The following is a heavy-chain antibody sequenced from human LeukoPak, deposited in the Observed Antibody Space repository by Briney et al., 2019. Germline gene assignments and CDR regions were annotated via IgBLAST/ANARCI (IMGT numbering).Heavy chain of an antibody. CDR1: GGSISSYY. CDR2: IYYSGST. V-gene: IGHV4-59*08. D-gene: IGHD4-11*01. J-gene: IGHJ3*01. Sequence: SETLSLTCTVSGGSISSYYWSWIRQPPGKGLEWIGYIYYSGSTNYNPSLKGRVTISVDTSKNQFSLKLSSVTAADTAVYYCARHVTVTYDAFDLWGQGTMVTVSS. CDR3: ARHVTVTYDAFDL.